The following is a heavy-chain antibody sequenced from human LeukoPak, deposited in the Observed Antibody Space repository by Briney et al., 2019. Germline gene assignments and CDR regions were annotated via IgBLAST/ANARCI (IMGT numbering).Heavy chain of an antibody. V-gene: IGHV1-46*01. J-gene: IGHJ4*02. D-gene: IGHD6-13*01. Sequence: ASVKVSCKASGYTFTNYFLHWVRQAPGQGLEWMGIINPSGGSTSYARKFQGRVTITADESTSTAYMELSSLRSEDTAVYYCASAAAAGTFDYWGQGTLVTVSS. CDR1: GYTFTNYF. CDR2: INPSGGST. CDR3: ASAAAAGTFDY.